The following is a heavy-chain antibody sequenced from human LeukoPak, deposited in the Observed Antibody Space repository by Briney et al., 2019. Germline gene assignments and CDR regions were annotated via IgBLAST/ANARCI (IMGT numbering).Heavy chain of an antibody. V-gene: IGHV1-8*01. CDR3: ARGHFASGGPP. CDR1: GYTFTSYD. J-gene: IGHJ5*02. Sequence: ASVKVSCKASGYTFTSYDINWVRQATGQGLEWMGWMNPNSGNTGYTQKFQGRVTMTRNTSTSTAYMELSSLRSEDTAVYYCARGHFASGGPPWGQGTLVTVSS. CDR2: MNPNSGNT. D-gene: IGHD3-10*01.